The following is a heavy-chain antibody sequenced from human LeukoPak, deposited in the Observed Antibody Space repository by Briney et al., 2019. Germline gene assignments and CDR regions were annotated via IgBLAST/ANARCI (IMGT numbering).Heavy chain of an antibody. V-gene: IGHV3-23*01. CDR2: FSGSGVST. Sequence: GGSLRLSCAASGFTFTTYWMGWVRQAPGKGLEWVSAFSGSGVSTHYADSVKGRFTISRDNSKNTLYLQMNSLRAEDTAVYYCARGLWFFDYWGQGTLVTVSS. CDR1: GFTFTTYW. CDR3: ARGLWFFDY. D-gene: IGHD5-18*01. J-gene: IGHJ4*02.